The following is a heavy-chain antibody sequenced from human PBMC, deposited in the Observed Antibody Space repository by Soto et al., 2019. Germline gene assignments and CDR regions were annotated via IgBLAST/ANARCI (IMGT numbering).Heavy chain of an antibody. D-gene: IGHD2-8*01. J-gene: IGHJ3*02. CDR1: GFKFSNYW. Sequence: GGSLRLSCAASGFKFSNYWMSWVRQAPGKGPEWVASINQDGSERYYVGSVKGRFTISRDNANNSLYLQMNSLRAEDTAVYYCARPRNGGAFDIWGQGTMVTVSS. CDR3: ARPRNGGAFDI. V-gene: IGHV3-7*01. CDR2: INQDGSER.